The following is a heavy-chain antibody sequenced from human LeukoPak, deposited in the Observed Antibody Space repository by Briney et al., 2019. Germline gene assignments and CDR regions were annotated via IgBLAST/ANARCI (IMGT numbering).Heavy chain of an antibody. Sequence: PSETLSLTCAVSGGSISSSNWWSWVRQPPGKGLEWIGEIYHSGSTNYNPSLKSRVTISVDTSKNQFSLKLSSVTAADTAVYYCARFRQRIAAAGYYYYYYYMDVWGKGTTVTISS. CDR2: IYHSGST. V-gene: IGHV4-4*02. D-gene: IGHD6-13*01. CDR1: GGSISSSNW. J-gene: IGHJ6*03. CDR3: ARFRQRIAAAGYYYYYYYMDV.